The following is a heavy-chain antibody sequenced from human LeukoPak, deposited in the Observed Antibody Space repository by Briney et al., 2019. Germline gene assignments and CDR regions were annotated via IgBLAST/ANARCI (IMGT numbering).Heavy chain of an antibody. CDR1: GYTFTGYY. Sequence: GASVKVSCKASGYTFTGYYMHWVRQAPGQGLEWMGWINLNSGGTNYAQKFQGRVTMTRDTSISTAYMELSRLRSDDTAVYYCARGALIEDFDDAFDIWGQGTMVTVSS. V-gene: IGHV1-2*02. CDR3: ARGALIEDFDDAFDI. CDR2: INLNSGGT. J-gene: IGHJ3*02. D-gene: IGHD2-8*01.